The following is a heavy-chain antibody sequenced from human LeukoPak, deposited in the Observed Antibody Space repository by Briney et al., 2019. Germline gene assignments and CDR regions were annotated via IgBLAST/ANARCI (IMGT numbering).Heavy chain of an antibody. V-gene: IGHV3-15*05. CDR3: TTEVAVTSYFDF. D-gene: IGHD2-21*02. CDR1: GFGFSDAW. Sequence: GGSLRLSCAASGFGFSDAWMSWVRQAPGKGLEWVGRIKRKTHGGTTQYGAPVKGRFAISRDDSQNTLYLQMNSLTTEDTGVYFCTTEVAVTSYFDFWGHGALVTVSS. CDR2: IKRKTHGGTT. J-gene: IGHJ4*01.